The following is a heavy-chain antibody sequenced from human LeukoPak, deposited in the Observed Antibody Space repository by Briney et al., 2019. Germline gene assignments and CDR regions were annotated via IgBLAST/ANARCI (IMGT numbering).Heavy chain of an antibody. V-gene: IGHV4-39*07. D-gene: IGHD3-3*01. CDR3: ARGASTDYYFDY. Sequence: PSETLSLTYTVSGGSISSSSYYWGWIRQPPGKGLEWIGSIYYSGSTYYNPSLKSRVTISVDTSKNQFSLKLSSVTAADTAVYYCARGASTDYYFDYWGQGTLVTVSS. CDR1: GGSISSSSYY. CDR2: IYYSGST. J-gene: IGHJ4*02.